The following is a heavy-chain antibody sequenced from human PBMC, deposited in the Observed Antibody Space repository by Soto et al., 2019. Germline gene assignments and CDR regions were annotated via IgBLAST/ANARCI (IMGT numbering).Heavy chain of an antibody. CDR3: ARLLYDSYGYYYFDY. CDR1: GGSISSSGYY. CDR2: IYYSGST. V-gene: IGHV4-39*01. J-gene: IGHJ4*02. Sequence: PSETLSLTCTVSGGSISSSGYYWGWIRQPPGKGLEWIGTIYYSGSTYYNPSLKSRVTISVDTSKNQFSLKLSSVTAADTAVYYCARLLYDSYGYYYFDYWGQGTLVT. D-gene: IGHD3-22*01.